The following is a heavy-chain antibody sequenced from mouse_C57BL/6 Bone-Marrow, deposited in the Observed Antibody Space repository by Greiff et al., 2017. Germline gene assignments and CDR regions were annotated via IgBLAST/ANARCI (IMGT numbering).Heavy chain of an antibody. D-gene: IGHD3-2*02. CDR3: PTAQDRYAMDY. V-gene: IGHV1-64*01. CDR2: IHPNSGST. Sequence: QVQLKQPGAELVKPGASVKLSCKASGYTFTSYWMHWVKQRPGQGLEWIGMIHPNSGSTNYNEKFKSKATLTVDKSSSTAYMQLSSLTSEDSAVYYCPTAQDRYAMDYWGQGTSVTVSS. J-gene: IGHJ4*01. CDR1: GYTFTSYW.